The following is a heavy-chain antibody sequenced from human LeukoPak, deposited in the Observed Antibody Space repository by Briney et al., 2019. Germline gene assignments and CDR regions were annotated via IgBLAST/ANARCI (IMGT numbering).Heavy chain of an antibody. J-gene: IGHJ4*02. CDR3: ARAPRAYCSTTGSCFQDY. D-gene: IGHD2-2*01. CDR1: GGSIGASINSPNW. V-gene: IGHV4-4*02. CDR2: IFHSGST. Sequence: SETLSLTCAVSGGSIGASINSPNWWSWVRQPPGKGLEWIGEIFHSGSTNYNPSLKSRVTMSVDKSKNQFSLNLTSVTAADTAVYFCARAPRAYCSTTGSCFQDYWGQGTLVTVSS.